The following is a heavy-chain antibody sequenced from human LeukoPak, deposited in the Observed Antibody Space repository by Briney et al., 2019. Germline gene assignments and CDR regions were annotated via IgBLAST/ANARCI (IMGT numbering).Heavy chain of an antibody. CDR2: ISYDGSNE. CDR1: GFTFSSYG. Sequence: GRSLRLSCAASGFTFSSYGMHWVRQAPGKGLEWVAIISYDGSNEYYADSVKGRFTISRDNSKNTLYLQMNSLRAEDTAVYYCAKTTGVAVAGTGDYYFDYWGQETLVTVSS. CDR3: AKTTGVAVAGTGDYYFDY. J-gene: IGHJ4*02. V-gene: IGHV3-30*18. D-gene: IGHD6-19*01.